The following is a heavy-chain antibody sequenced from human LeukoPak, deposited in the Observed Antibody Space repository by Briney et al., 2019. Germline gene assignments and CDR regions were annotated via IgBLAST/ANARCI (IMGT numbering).Heavy chain of an antibody. CDR3: ARVGTGYYSRLDY. J-gene: IGHJ4*02. D-gene: IGHD3/OR15-3a*01. CDR1: GFTFSSYE. Sequence: PGGSLRLSCAASGFTFSSYEMNWVRQAPGKGLEWVSYISSSGSTIYYADSVKGRFTISRDNAKNSLYLQMNSLRAEDTAVYYCARVGTGYYSRLDYWGQGTLVTVSS. V-gene: IGHV3-48*03. CDR2: ISSSGSTI.